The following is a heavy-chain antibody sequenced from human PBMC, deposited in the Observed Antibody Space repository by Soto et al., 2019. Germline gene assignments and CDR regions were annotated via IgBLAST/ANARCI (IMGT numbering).Heavy chain of an antibody. V-gene: IGHV1-69*01. CDR1: GGIFSTYA. CDR3: ARDRDDYGSGNYYNRIDF. CDR2: IIPLFGTP. Sequence: QMQLVQSGAEVKKPGSSVKVSCKASGGIFSTYAVSWLRQAPGQGLEWMGGIIPLFGTPNYAQRFQGRVTITADESTSTAYMELSRLRSADTAVYYCARDRDDYGSGNYYNRIDFWGQGTLVTVSS. J-gene: IGHJ4*02. D-gene: IGHD3-10*01.